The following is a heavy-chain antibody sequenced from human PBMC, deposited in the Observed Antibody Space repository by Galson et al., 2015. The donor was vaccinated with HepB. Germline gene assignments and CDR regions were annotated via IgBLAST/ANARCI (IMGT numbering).Heavy chain of an antibody. CDR1: GFSFSNAW. V-gene: IGHV3-15*01. D-gene: IGHD3-10*01. J-gene: IGHJ4*02. Sequence: SLRLSCAASGFSFSNAWMYWVRQTPGKGLEWVGRIKSKTDGGTADYSTPVKGRFIISRDDSKNTLYLQMNSLKAEDTAVYYCATEGLIWFEGHWGQGTLVTVSS. CDR3: ATEGLIWFEGH. CDR2: IKSKTDGGTA.